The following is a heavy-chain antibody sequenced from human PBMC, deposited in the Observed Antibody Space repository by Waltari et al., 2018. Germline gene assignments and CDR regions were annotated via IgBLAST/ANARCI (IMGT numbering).Heavy chain of an antibody. J-gene: IGHJ6*02. CDR1: RFTFSSYE. D-gene: IGHD3-3*01. CDR2: ITTTSNTS. CDR3: ARSRFLETRYGMDV. Sequence: LVESGGGLVQPGGSLRLSCAASRFTFSSYEMAWVRQAQGKGPEWISFITTTSNTSDYADSVKGRLTISRDNAKDLVYLQMNSLRAEDTAVYYCARSRFLETRYGMDVWGPGTTVTVS. V-gene: IGHV3-48*03.